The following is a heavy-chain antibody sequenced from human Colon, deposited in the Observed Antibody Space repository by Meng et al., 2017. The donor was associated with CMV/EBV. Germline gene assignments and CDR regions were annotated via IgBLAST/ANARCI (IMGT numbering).Heavy chain of an antibody. CDR1: GGSISSSSYY. CDR3: ARDNGDYYYGMDV. J-gene: IGHJ6*02. CDR2: IYYSGST. D-gene: IGHD3-16*02. V-gene: IGHV4-39*02. Sequence: SETLSLTCTVSGGSISSSSYYWGWIRQPPGKGLEWIGSIYYSGSTYYNPSLKSRVTISVDTSKNQFSLKLSSVTAADTAVYYCARDNGDYYYGMDVWGQGTTVTVSS.